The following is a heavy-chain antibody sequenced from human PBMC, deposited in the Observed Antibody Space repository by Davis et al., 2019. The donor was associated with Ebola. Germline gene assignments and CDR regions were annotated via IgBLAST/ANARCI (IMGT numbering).Heavy chain of an antibody. D-gene: IGHD2-21*01. CDR2: MNPNSGNT. CDR3: ARGGVAYSDLDY. J-gene: IGHJ4*02. CDR1: GYTFTGYD. V-gene: IGHV1-8*01. Sequence: ASVKVSCKASGYTFTGYDINWVRQATGQGLEWMGWMNPNSGNTGYAQKFQGRVIMTRENSMSTAYMELSSLRSEDTAVYFCARGGVAYSDLDYWGQGTLVAVSS.